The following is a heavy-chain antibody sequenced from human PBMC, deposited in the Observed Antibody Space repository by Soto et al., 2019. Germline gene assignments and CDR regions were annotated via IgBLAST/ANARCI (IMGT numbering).Heavy chain of an antibody. CDR3: ARPRIGSAGAKLDY. Sequence: EVQLLESGGDLMQPGGSLRLSCAASGFTFSTYAMSWVRQAPGKGLEWVSSVTGSGDTTYYADSVKGRFTISRDNSQNTLSLQMNSLRVEDTAVYYCARPRIGSAGAKLDYWGQGTLVTVSS. CDR1: GFTFSTYA. CDR2: VTGSGDTT. D-gene: IGHD1-1*01. J-gene: IGHJ4*02. V-gene: IGHV3-23*01.